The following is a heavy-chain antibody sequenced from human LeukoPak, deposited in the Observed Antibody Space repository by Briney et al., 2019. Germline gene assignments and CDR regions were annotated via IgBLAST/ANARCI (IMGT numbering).Heavy chain of an antibody. V-gene: IGHV3-23*01. J-gene: IGHJ4*02. CDR2: IYGSGGIT. CDR1: GFTFSTYA. CDR3: AKVGFGDRYYFDS. D-gene: IGHD3-10*01. Sequence: PGGSLRLSCTASGFTFSTYAMSWVRQAPGKGLEWVSGIYGSGGITHYIDSVKGRFTISRDNSKNTLHLQMNSLRAEDTAVYYCAKVGFGDRYYFDSWGQGTLVTVSS.